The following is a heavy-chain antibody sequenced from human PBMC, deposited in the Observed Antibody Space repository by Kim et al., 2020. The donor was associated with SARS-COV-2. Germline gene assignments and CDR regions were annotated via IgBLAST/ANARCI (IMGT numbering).Heavy chain of an antibody. D-gene: IGHD3-10*01. J-gene: IGHJ4*02. Sequence: SETLSLTCTVSGGSISSYYWSWIRQPPGKGLEWIGYIYYSGSTNYNPSLKSRVTISVDTSKNQFSLKLSSVTAADTAVYYCAGHNYYHFDYWGQGTLVTVSS. CDR2: IYYSGST. V-gene: IGHV4-59*01. CDR3: AGHNYYHFDY. CDR1: GGSISSYY.